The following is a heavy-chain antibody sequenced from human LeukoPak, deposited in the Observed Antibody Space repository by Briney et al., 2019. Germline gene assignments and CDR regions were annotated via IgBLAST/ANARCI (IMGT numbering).Heavy chain of an antibody. CDR3: ARTRGTHISMAYLDS. J-gene: IGHJ4*02. D-gene: IGHD2/OR15-2a*01. V-gene: IGHV1-18*01. CDR2: ISAYNGHT. CDR1: GYTFTSYG. Sequence: GASVKVSCKASGYTFTSYGISWVRQAPGQGLEWMGWISAYNGHTNYAQKLQGRVTMTTDTSTSTAYMELSSLRSDDTAVYYCARTRGTHISMAYLDSWGQGTLVTVSS.